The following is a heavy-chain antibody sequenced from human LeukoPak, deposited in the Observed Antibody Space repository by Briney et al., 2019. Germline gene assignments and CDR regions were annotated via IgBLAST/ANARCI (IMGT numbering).Heavy chain of an antibody. CDR2: VNRDGSST. J-gene: IGHJ4*02. Sequence: PGGSLRLSCAASGFTFSDYSMHWVRQAPGKGLEWVSAVNRDGSSTCYADSVKGRFTISRDNAKNTLSLQMSSLRAEDTAVYYCARARSISAAGDAYWGQGTMVTVSS. CDR3: ARARSISAAGDAY. D-gene: IGHD6-13*01. V-gene: IGHV3-74*01. CDR1: GFTFSDYS.